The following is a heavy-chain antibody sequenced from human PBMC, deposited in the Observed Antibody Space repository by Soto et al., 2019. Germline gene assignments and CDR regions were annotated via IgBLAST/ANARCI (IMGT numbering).Heavy chain of an antibody. V-gene: IGHV4-39*07. CDR2: IYHSGST. CDR3: ARALLWFGDLDV. D-gene: IGHD3-10*01. CDR1: GGSISSSSYY. J-gene: IGHJ6*02. Sequence: SETLSLTCTVSGGSISSSSYYWGWIRQPPGKGLEWIGSIYHSGSTNYNTSLKSRVTISVDTSKNQFSLKLSSVTAADTAVYYCARALLWFGDLDVWGQGTTVSVSS.